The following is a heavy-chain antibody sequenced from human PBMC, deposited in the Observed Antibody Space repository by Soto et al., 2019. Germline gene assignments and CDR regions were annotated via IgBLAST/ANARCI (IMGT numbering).Heavy chain of an antibody. CDR3: ARLFGRVNYYDSSGYYYFDY. J-gene: IGHJ4*02. CDR2: IYYSGST. V-gene: IGHV4-39*01. D-gene: IGHD3-22*01. CDR1: GGSISSSSYY. Sequence: SETLSLTCTVSGGSISSSSYYWGWIRQPPGKGLEWIGSIYYSGSTYYNPSLKSRVTISVDTSKNQFSLKLSSVTAADTAVYYCARLFGRVNYYDSSGYYYFDYWGQGTLVTVSS.